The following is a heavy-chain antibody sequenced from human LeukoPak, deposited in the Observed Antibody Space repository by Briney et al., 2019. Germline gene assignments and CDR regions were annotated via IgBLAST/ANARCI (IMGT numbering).Heavy chain of an antibody. V-gene: IGHV3-21*01. CDR2: ISSSSTCI. CDR1: GFTFSSYS. Sequence: GGSLRLSCAASGFTFSSYSMNWVRQAPGKGLEWVSSISSSSTCIYYADSVKGRFTISRDNAKNSLYLQMNSLRAEDTAVYYCARIPNSANFPNWFDPWGQGTLVTVSS. D-gene: IGHD4/OR15-4a*01. J-gene: IGHJ5*02. CDR3: ARIPNSANFPNWFDP.